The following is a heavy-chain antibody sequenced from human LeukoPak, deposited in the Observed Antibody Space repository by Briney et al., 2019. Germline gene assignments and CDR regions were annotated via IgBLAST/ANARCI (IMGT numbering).Heavy chain of an antibody. CDR2: INPNSGGT. Sequence: GASVKVSCKASGYTFTGYYMHWVRQAPGQGLEWMGWINPNSGGTNYAQKFQGRVTMTRDTSISTAYMELSRLRSDDTAVYYCARDPXFQGYSSSWYGGYNWFDPXGQGTXVTVS. CDR3: ARDPXFQGYSSSWYGGYNWFDP. D-gene: IGHD6-13*01. CDR1: GYTFTGYY. V-gene: IGHV1-2*02. J-gene: IGHJ5*02.